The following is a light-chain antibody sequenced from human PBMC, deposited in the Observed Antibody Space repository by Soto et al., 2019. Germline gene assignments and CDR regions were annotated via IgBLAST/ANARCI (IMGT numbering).Light chain of an antibody. Sequence: EIGLEQSPATLSLSPGDRATLSCRARRTGAGGHVTCYPQKPAQAPRHPSNGAATRATGFPARFSGSGSGTELTRTISSLQSQAFAVDYWHRCNGWPITCGQGTPLEI. CDR2: GAA. V-gene: IGKV3-15*01. J-gene: IGKJ5*01. CDR1: RTGAGGH. CDR3: HRCNGWPIT.